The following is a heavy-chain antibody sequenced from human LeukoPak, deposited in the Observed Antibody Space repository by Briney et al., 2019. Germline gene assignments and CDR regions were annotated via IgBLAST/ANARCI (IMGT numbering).Heavy chain of an antibody. CDR1: GFSFTNFW. CDR3: ARGDAFSGDH. V-gene: IGHV3-7*04. Sequence: GGSLRLSCAVTGFSFTNFWMSWVRQAPGRGLEWVANIHPEGNEKYHVESVKGRFTISRDNTKNLLFLQMNGLRVEDTAVYYCARGDAFSGDHWGQGTLVTVSS. CDR2: IHPEGNEK. J-gene: IGHJ4*02.